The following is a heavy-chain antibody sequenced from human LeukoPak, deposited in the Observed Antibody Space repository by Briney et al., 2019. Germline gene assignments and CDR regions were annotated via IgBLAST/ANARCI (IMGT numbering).Heavy chain of an antibody. CDR2: IIPIFGAA. D-gene: IGHD3-10*01. CDR1: GGTFSSYA. J-gene: IGHJ4*02. CDR3: ARSGVLLWFGDQEKATSDY. V-gene: IGHV1-69*05. Sequence: SVKVSCKASGGTFSSYAISWVRQAPGQGLEWMGGIIPIFGAANYAQKFQGRVTITTDESTSTAYMELSSLRSEDTAVYYCARSGVLLWFGDQEKATSDYWGQGTLVTVSS.